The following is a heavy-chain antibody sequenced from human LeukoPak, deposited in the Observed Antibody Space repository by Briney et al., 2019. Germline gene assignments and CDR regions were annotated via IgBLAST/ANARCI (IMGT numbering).Heavy chain of an antibody. Sequence: GGSLRLSCAASGFTFSSYAMSWVRQAPGKGLEWVSTISGSGGSTYYADSVKGRFTISRDNAKNALYLQMNSLRAEDTAVYYCAKDPTTGTTPNWFDPWGQGTLVTVSS. CDR3: AKDPTTGTTPNWFDP. CDR2: ISGSGGST. D-gene: IGHD1-1*01. V-gene: IGHV3-23*01. CDR1: GFTFSSYA. J-gene: IGHJ5*02.